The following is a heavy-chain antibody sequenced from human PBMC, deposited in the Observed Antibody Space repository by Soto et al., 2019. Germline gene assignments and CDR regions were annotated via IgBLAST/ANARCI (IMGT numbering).Heavy chain of an antibody. V-gene: IGHV1-2*02. D-gene: IGHD1-26*01. Sequence: GASVKVSCKGSGYTFTVYYMHWVRQAPGQGLEWMGWINPKSGGTMYPQKFQGRVTMTWDTSISTAYMALTRLRSDDTAVYYCARDMAKGGGSAGFDYWGQGTLVTVSS. CDR2: INPKSGGT. CDR1: GYTFTVYY. CDR3: ARDMAKGGGSAGFDY. J-gene: IGHJ4*02.